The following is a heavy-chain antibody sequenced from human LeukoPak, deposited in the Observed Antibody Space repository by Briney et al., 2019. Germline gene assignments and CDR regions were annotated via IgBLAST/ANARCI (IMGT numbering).Heavy chain of an antibody. V-gene: IGHV3-11*01. CDR3: AGSYVWGSYEY. CDR2: ISSSGSTI. J-gene: IGHJ4*02. D-gene: IGHD3-16*01. Sequence: LSLTCAVSGYSISSSNWWGWIRQAPGKGLEWVSYISSSGSTIYYADSVKGRFTISRDNAKNSLYLQMNSLRAEDTAVYYCAGSYVWGSYEYWGQGTLVTVSS. CDR1: GYSISSSNW.